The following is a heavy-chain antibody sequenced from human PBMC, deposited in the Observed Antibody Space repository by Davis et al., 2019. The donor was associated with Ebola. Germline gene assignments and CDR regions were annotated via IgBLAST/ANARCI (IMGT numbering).Heavy chain of an antibody. V-gene: IGHV4-59*12. CDR2: IYYSGST. D-gene: IGHD3-3*01. J-gene: IGHJ5*02. CDR1: GGSISSYY. CDR3: ARGRERITIFGVVIWGFDP. Sequence: GSLRLSCTVSGGSISSYYWSWIRQPPGKGLEWIGYIYYSGSTYYNPSLKSRVTISVDTSKNQFSLKLSSVTAADTAVYYCARGRERITIFGVVIWGFDPWGQETLVTVSS.